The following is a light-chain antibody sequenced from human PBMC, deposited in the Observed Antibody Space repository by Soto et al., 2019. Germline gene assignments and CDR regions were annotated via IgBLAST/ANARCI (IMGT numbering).Light chain of an antibody. J-gene: IGKJ1*01. CDR3: MQGTHWPWT. CDR2: KVS. V-gene: IGKV2-30*01. CDR1: QSLLYSDGNTY. Sequence: DVVMTQSPLSLPVTLGQPASISCWSSQSLLYSDGNTYLTWFQQRPGQSPRRLIYKVSNRDSGVPDRFSGSGSGTDFTLTLSRVEAEDVGVYFCMQGTHWPWTFGQGTKVEIK.